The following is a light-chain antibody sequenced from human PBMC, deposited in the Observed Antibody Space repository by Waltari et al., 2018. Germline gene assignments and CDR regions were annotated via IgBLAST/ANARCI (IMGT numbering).Light chain of an antibody. Sequence: EIVLTQSPATLSLSPGERATLSCRASQSVGFSLAWYQQKPGQAPRLLIYGASKGATGMPARFSGSGSGTDFTLTISSLQSEDFGVYYCQQYIDWPQYTFGQGTKLEIK. CDR2: GAS. J-gene: IGKJ2*01. CDR3: QQYIDWPQYT. V-gene: IGKV3-11*01. CDR1: QSVGFS.